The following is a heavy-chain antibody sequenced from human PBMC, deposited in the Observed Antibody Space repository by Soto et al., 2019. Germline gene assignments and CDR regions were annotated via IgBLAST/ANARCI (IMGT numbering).Heavy chain of an antibody. Sequence: ASVKVSCKASGYTFTSYDINWVRQATGQGLEWMGWMNPNSGNTGYAQKFQGRVTMTRNTSISTAYMELSSLRSEDTAVYYCARRAYTIVVVPAAPFDYYYYMDVWGKGTTVTVSS. J-gene: IGHJ6*03. CDR2: MNPNSGNT. V-gene: IGHV1-8*01. D-gene: IGHD2-2*01. CDR3: ARRAYTIVVVPAAPFDYYYYMDV. CDR1: GYTFTSYD.